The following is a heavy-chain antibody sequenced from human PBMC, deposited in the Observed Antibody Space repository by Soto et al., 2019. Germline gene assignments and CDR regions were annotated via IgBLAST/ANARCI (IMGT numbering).Heavy chain of an antibody. CDR3: AKDQYYYDSSGYYQLHYYYGMDV. V-gene: IGHV3-30*18. CDR1: GFTFSSYG. D-gene: IGHD3-22*01. Sequence: QVQLVESGGGVVQPGRSLRLSCAASGFTFSSYGMHWVRQAPGKGLEWVAVISYDGSNKYYADSVKGRFTISRDNSKNTLYLQMNSQRAEDTAVYYCAKDQYYYDSSGYYQLHYYYGMDVWGQGTTVTVSS. J-gene: IGHJ6*02. CDR2: ISYDGSNK.